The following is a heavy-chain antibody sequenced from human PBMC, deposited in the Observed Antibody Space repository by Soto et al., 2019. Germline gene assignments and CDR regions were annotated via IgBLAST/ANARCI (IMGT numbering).Heavy chain of an antibody. CDR2: IYCSGST. V-gene: IGHV4-59*01. D-gene: IGHD5-12*01. Sequence: ASETLSLTCTVSGGSISSYYWGWIRQPPGQGLEWIGYIYCSGSTNYNPSLKSRGTISVDTSKTRFCLKLSSVTAADTAVYYCARDRGRGYSGYDLDYYNGMDVWGQGTTVTVS. J-gene: IGHJ6*02. CDR3: ARDRGRGYSGYDLDYYNGMDV. CDR1: GGSISSYY.